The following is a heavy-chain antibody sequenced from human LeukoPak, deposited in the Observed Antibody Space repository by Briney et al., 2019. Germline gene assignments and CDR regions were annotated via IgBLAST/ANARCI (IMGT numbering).Heavy chain of an antibody. D-gene: IGHD4/OR15-4a*01. CDR1: GGSFSHYY. CDR3: ARPDLVDYYLDY. V-gene: IGHV4-34*01. Sequence: PSETLSLTCVVYGGSFSHYYWTWIRQAPGKGLEWIGEIHHSGTTNYNPSLKSRLTISIDTSRNQFSLKLNSVTAADTAVYYCARPDLVDYYLDYWGQGTLVTVSA. J-gene: IGHJ4*02. CDR2: IHHSGTT.